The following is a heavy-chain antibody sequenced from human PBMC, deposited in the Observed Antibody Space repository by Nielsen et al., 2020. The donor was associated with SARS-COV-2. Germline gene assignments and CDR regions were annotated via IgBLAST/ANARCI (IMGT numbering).Heavy chain of an antibody. CDR1: GFTFSSYA. J-gene: IGHJ4*02. CDR2: ISWDGGST. D-gene: IGHD5-12*01. V-gene: IGHV3-43D*03. CDR3: AKSGSVDIVATTYYFDY. Sequence: GESLKISCAASGFTFSSYAMHWVRQAPGKGLEWVSLISWDGGSTYYADSVKGRFTISRDNSKNSLYLQMNSLRAEDTALYYYAKSGSVDIVATTYYFDYWGQGTLVTVSS.